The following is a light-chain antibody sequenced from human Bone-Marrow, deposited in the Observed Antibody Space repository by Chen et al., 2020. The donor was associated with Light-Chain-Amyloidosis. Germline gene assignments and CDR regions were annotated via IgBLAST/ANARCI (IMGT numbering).Light chain of an antibody. CDR2: EVT. CDR3: SSYTITNTLV. Sequence: QPALTQPAPVSGSAGQPTTISCTGTSSDVGGDNHVSWYQQHPDKDPKLMIYEVTNRPSWVPDRFSGSKSDNTASLTISGLQTEDEADYFCSSYTITNTLVFGSGTRVTVL. J-gene: IGLJ1*01. CDR1: SSDVGGDNH. V-gene: IGLV2-14*01.